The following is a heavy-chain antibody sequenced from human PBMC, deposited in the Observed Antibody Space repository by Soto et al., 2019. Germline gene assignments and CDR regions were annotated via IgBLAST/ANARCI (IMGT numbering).Heavy chain of an antibody. CDR3: AREGDMKFHSDSSDEPGY. D-gene: IGHD3-22*01. J-gene: IGHJ4*02. CDR2: MNTYGGGT. CDR1: GYTFTDYY. Sequence: ASVKVSCKASGYTFTDYYIHWVRQAPGRGLEWMGWMNTYGGGTNYAQKFQGRVTITADTSTSTAYMELSSLRSDDTAVYYCAREGDMKFHSDSSDEPGYWGQGTLVTVSS. V-gene: IGHV1-2*02.